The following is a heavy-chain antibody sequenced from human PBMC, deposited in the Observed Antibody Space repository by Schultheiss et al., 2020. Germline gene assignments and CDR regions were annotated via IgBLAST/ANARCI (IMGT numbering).Heavy chain of an antibody. Sequence: SETLSLTCTVSGGSISSYYWSWIRQPPGKGLEWIGEINHSGSTNYNPSLKSRVTISVDTSKNQFSLKLSSVTAADTAVYYCARRSYSSIAAAGSDYWGQGTLVTVSS. V-gene: IGHV4-34*01. CDR2: INHSGST. CDR1: GGSISSYY. D-gene: IGHD6-13*01. CDR3: ARRSYSSIAAAGSDY. J-gene: IGHJ4*02.